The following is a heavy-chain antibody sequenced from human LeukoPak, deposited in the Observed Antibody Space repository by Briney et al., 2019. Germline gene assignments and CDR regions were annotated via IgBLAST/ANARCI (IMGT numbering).Heavy chain of an antibody. CDR1: GFTFSSYS. V-gene: IGHV3-48*01. J-gene: IGHJ4*02. D-gene: IGHD3-16*01. CDR2: ISSSSSTI. CDR3: ARDPGSAQVGDFDY. Sequence: PGGSLRLSCAASGFTFSSYSMNWVRQAPGKGLEWVSYISSSSSTIYYADSVKGRFTISRDNAKNSLYLQMNSLRAEDTAVYYCARDPGSAQVGDFDYWGQGTLVTVSS.